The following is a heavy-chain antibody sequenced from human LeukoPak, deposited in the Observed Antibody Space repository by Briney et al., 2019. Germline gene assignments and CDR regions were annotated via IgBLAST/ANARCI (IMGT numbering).Heavy chain of an antibody. CDR3: AKDLLPVGASNYYFDY. J-gene: IGHJ4*02. CDR2: LSGSGGAT. V-gene: IGHV3-23*01. Sequence: GGSLRLSCAASGFTFSSYAMNWVRQAPGKGLEWVSSLSGSGGATYYAGSVKGRFSISRDNSKNTLYLQMNSLRVDDTAVYYCAKDLLPVGASNYYFDYWGQGTLVTVSS. D-gene: IGHD1-26*01. CDR1: GFTFSSYA.